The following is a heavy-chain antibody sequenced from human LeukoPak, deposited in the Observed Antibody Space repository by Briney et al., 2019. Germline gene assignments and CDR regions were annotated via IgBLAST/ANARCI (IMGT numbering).Heavy chain of an antibody. CDR3: AKDGAMVSSSLSGKSNYYYYGMDV. D-gene: IGHD6-13*01. V-gene: IGHV3-9*01. J-gene: IGHJ6*02. CDR1: GFTFDDYA. Sequence: GGSLRLSCAASGFTFDDYAMHWVRQAPGKGLEWVSGISWNSGSIGYADSVKGRFTISRDNAKNSLYLQMNSLRAEDTALYYCAKDGAMVSSSLSGKSNYYYYGMDVWGQGTTVTVSS. CDR2: ISWNSGSI.